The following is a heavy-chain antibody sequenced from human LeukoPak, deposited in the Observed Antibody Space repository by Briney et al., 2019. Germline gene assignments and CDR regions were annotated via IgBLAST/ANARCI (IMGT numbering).Heavy chain of an antibody. CDR3: GREIPGGTTSLDC. CDR1: GFTFSNYW. Sequence: GWSLRLSGAASGFTFSNYWMSWVRQAPGKDLEWVANIKEDGSDKTYVDSVRRRFTISRDNAKNALHLQMNSLRAEDTAVYYCGREIPGGTTSLDCWGQGTVVTVSS. J-gene: IGHJ4*02. CDR2: IKEDGSDK. V-gene: IGHV3-7*04. D-gene: IGHD1-7*01.